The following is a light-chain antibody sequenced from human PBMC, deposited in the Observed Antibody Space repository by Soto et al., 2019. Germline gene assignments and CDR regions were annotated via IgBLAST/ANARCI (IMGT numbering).Light chain of an antibody. CDR1: QSVSNS. J-gene: IGKJ1*01. CDR2: GAS. Sequence: EIVMTQSPATLSVSPGERATLSCRASQSVSNSLAWHQQKPGQGPRLLIYGASTRATGIPARFSGCGSGTDFTLTISSLQSEDFAVYYCQQYSKWPWTFGQGTKVEI. CDR3: QQYSKWPWT. V-gene: IGKV3-15*01.